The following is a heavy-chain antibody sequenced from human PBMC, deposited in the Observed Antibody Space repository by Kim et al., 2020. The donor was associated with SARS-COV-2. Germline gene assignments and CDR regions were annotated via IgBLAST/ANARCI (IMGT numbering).Heavy chain of an antibody. J-gene: IGHJ4*02. D-gene: IGHD6-19*01. Sequence: YAHQFQGRMIMTRDTSTSTGYMEMSSLRSEDTALYYCARTLESAEVDYWGQGTLVSVSS. CDR3: ARTLESAEVDY. V-gene: IGHV1-46*01.